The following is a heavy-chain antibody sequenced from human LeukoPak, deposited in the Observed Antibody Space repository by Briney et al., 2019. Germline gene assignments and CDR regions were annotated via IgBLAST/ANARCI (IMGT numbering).Heavy chain of an antibody. D-gene: IGHD3-10*01. J-gene: IGHJ4*02. CDR2: ISYDGSNK. CDR1: GFTFSSYA. CDR3: ARGGIITMVRGVYLDY. Sequence: PGGSPRLSCAASGFTFSSYAMHWVRQAPGKGLEWVAVISYDGSNKYYADSVKGRFTISRDNSKNTLYLQMNSLRAEDTAVYYCARGGIITMVRGVYLDYWGQGTLVTVSS. V-gene: IGHV3-30*04.